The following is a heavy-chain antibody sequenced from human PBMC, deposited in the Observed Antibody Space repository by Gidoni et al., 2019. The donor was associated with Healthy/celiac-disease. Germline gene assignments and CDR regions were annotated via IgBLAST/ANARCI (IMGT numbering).Heavy chain of an antibody. Sequence: EVQLVESGGGLVQPGGSLQLSCAASGFTFSGSAMHWVRQASGKGLEWVGRIRSKANSYATAYAASVKGRFTISRDDPKNTAYLQMNSLKTEDTAVYYCTRYDYGDYGAQHIIDYWGQGTLVTVSS. V-gene: IGHV3-73*02. CDR3: TRYDYGDYGAQHIIDY. CDR1: GFTFSGSA. CDR2: IRSKANSYAT. D-gene: IGHD4-17*01. J-gene: IGHJ4*02.